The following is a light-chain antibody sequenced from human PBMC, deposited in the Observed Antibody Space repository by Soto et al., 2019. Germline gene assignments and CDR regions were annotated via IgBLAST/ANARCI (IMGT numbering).Light chain of an antibody. J-gene: IGKJ1*01. CDR3: QQYNSYWT. CDR1: QSVSSW. CDR2: DAS. Sequence: DIQMTQSPSTLSASVGDRVTITCRASQSVSSWLAWYQQNPGKAPKLLIYDASSLESGVPSRFSGSGYGTDFTLTITTLQPEDVGIYYCQQYNSYWTFGQGTKVDI. V-gene: IGKV1-5*01.